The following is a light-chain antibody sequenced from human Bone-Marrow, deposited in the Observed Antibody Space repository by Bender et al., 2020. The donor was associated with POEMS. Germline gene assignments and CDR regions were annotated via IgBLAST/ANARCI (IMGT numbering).Light chain of an antibody. V-gene: IGLV2-14*03. CDR1: SSDVGGFNY. J-gene: IGLJ3*02. CDR2: DVS. Sequence: QPALTQPASVSGSPGQSITISCTGTSSDVGGFNYVSWYQQYPGKAPKLMFYDVSDRPSGVSDRFSASKSGNTASLTISGLQAEDEADYYCCSYAGTTTWVFGGGTKVTVL. CDR3: CSYAGTTTWV.